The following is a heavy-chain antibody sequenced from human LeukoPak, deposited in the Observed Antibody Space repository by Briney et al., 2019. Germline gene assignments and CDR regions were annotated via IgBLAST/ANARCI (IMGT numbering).Heavy chain of an antibody. CDR2: INHSGST. J-gene: IGHJ4*02. V-gene: IGHV4-34*01. Sequence: PSETLSLTCAVYGGSFSGYYWSWIRQPPGKGLEWIGEINHSGSTNYNPSLKSRVTIPVDTSKNQFSLKLSSVTAADTAVYYCASVGTTMVYWGQGTLVTVSS. CDR1: GGSFSGYY. D-gene: IGHD1-7*01. CDR3: ASVGTTMVY.